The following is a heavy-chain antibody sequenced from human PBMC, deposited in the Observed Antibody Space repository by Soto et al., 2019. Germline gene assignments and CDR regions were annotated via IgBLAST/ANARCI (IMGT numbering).Heavy chain of an antibody. Sequence: GGSLRLSCAASGFTFSSYWMSWVRQAPGKGLEWVANIKQDGSEKYYVDSVKGRFTISRDNAKNSLYLQMNSLRAEDTAVYYCEREGITPLISTDIVVVPAAMGIYYYYMDVWGKGTTVTVSS. V-gene: IGHV3-7*01. CDR1: GFTFSSYW. D-gene: IGHD2-2*01. CDR2: IKQDGSEK. J-gene: IGHJ6*03. CDR3: EREGITPLISTDIVVVPAAMGIYYYYMDV.